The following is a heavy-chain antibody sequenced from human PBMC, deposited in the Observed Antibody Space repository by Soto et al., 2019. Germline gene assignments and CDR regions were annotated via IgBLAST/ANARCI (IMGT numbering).Heavy chain of an antibody. D-gene: IGHD3-22*01. CDR2: ISSSSGYI. CDR3: ARDGSYYDSSGYWVNWFDP. J-gene: IGHJ5*02. Sequence: GGSLRLSCAASGFTFSSYSMNWVRQAPGKGLEWVSSISSSSGYISYADSVKGRFTSSRDNGKNSLYLQMNSLRAEDTAVYYCARDGSYYDSSGYWVNWFDPWGQGTLVTVSS. CDR1: GFTFSSYS. V-gene: IGHV3-21*01.